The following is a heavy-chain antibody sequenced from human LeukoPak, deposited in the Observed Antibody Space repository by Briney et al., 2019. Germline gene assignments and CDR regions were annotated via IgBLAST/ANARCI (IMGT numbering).Heavy chain of an antibody. Sequence: ASVKVSCKASGYTFTSYAMNWVRQAPGQGLEWMGWISAYNGNTNYAQKLQGRVTMTTDTSTSTAYMELRSLRSDDTAVYYCARQIDSSGWYTYYYYYYMDVWGKGTTVTVSS. CDR2: ISAYNGNT. V-gene: IGHV1-18*01. CDR3: ARQIDSSGWYTYYYYYYMDV. J-gene: IGHJ6*03. CDR1: GYTFTSYA. D-gene: IGHD6-19*01.